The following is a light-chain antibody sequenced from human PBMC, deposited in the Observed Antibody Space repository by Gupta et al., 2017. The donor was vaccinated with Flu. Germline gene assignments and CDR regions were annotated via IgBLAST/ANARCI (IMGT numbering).Light chain of an antibody. CDR3: QVWDSDTDRVI. V-gene: IGLV3-21*03. CDR1: NIGSKV. Sequence: GKTASITCGENNIGSKVVHWYQQKPGQAPVLVVHDDSDRPSGIPERISGSNSGNTATLTIGRVEAGDEADYYCQVWDSDTDRVIFGGGTKLTVL. CDR2: DDS. J-gene: IGLJ2*01.